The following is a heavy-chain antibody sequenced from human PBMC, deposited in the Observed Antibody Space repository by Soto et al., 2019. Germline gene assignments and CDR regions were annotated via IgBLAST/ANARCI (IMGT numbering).Heavy chain of an antibody. D-gene: IGHD6-19*01. J-gene: IGHJ4*02. CDR3: AREGGGWYVG. V-gene: IGHV1-69*06. Sequence: QVQLVQSGAEVKKPGSSVKVSCKASGGTFSSYAISWVRQAPGQGLEWMGGIIPIFGTANYAQKYKGRVTITADKSTSTAYIELGSLSSQDTAVYYCAREGGGWYVGWGQGTLLPVSA. CDR1: GGTFSSYA. CDR2: IIPIFGTA.